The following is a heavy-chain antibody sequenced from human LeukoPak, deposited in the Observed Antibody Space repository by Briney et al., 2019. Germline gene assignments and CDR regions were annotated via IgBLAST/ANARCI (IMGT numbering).Heavy chain of an antibody. V-gene: IGHV1-69*05. J-gene: IGHJ4*02. CDR1: GGTFSSYA. Sequence: SVKVSCKASGGTFSSYAISWGPQAPGQGLGWMGRIIPIFGTANYAQKFQGRVTITTDESTSTAYMELSSLRAEDTPVYYRAREPRSRFGGAFDYWGPGNLATLSS. CDR2: IIPIFGTA. D-gene: IGHD3-16*01. CDR3: AREPRSRFGGAFDY.